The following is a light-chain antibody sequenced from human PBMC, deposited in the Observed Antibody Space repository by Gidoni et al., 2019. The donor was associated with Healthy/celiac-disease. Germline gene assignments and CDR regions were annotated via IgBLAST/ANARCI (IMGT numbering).Light chain of an antibody. CDR2: EVS. J-gene: IGLJ1*01. Sequence: QSALTQPPPASGSPGQSVTIPCTGNSSDVGGYNYVSWYQQHPGKAPKLMIYEVSKRPSGVPDRFSGSKSGNTASLTVSGLQAEDEADYYCSSYAGSNNLGVFGTGTKVTVL. CDR3: SSYAGSNNLGV. V-gene: IGLV2-8*01. CDR1: SSDVGGYNY.